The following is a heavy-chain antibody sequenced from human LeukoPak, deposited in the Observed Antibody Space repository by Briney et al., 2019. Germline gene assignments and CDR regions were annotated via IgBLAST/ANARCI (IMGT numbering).Heavy chain of an antibody. J-gene: IGHJ4*02. V-gene: IGHV3-7*01. CDR1: GFTFNTHW. D-gene: IGHD3-10*01. Sequence: GGSLRLSCAASGFTFNTHWMSWVRQAPGKGLEWVANIREDGSETFYLDSVKGRFTISRDNARKSLYLQMHSLRAEDTAVYYCARFIIAFDYWGQGTLATVSS. CDR2: IREDGSET. CDR3: ARFIIAFDY.